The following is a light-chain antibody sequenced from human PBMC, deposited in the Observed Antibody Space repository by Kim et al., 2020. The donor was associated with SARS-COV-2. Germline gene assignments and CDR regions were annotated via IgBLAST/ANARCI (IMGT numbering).Light chain of an antibody. V-gene: IGKV3-15*01. CDR3: QQYNDWPRS. CDR2: DAS. J-gene: IGKJ1*01. Sequence: ETMMTQSPATLSVSPGERATLSCRASQSINTNLAWFQQKPGQAPSILIEDASTRATGIPARFSGSGSGTDFTLTINGLQPEDSAVYYFQQYNDWPRSFGQGTKVDI. CDR1: QSINTN.